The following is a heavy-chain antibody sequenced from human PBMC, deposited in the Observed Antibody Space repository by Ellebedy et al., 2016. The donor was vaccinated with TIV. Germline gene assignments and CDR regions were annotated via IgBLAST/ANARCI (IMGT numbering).Heavy chain of an antibody. V-gene: IGHV3-13*01. CDR3: TRFEIISGGGYGMDV. D-gene: IGHD3-16*01. CDR1: GFTFSRYD. J-gene: IGHJ6*02. CDR2: IDNAGDT. Sequence: GESLKISXVASGFTFSRYDMHWVRQSTRKGLEWVASIDNAGDTYYPGSVKSRFTISRENAKNSLYLQMNSLRVEDTAVYYCTRFEIISGGGYGMDVWGQGTTVTVSS.